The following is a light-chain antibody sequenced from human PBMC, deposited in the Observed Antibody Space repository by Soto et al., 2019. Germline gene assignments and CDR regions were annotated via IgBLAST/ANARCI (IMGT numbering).Light chain of an antibody. CDR3: QQYNDRPPIT. CDR1: QSVDNN. V-gene: IGKV3-15*01. J-gene: IGKJ5*01. Sequence: EIVMTQSPVTLSASPGESATLSCRASQSVDNNVAWYQQKPGQAPRLLIVGSFARATGIPARFSGSGSGSEFTLTISGLQSEDFAVYYRQQYNDRPPITFAQGTRLEIK. CDR2: GSF.